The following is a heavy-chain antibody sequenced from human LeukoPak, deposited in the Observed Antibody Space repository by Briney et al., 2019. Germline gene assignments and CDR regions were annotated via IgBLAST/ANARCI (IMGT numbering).Heavy chain of an antibody. CDR2: ISSSSSYI. Sequence: ERSLRLSCAASGFTFSSYSMNWVRQAPGKGLEWVSSISSSSSYIYYADSVKGRFTISRDNAKNSLYLQMNSLRAEDTAVYYCARDRVGAFDPWGQGTLVTVSS. D-gene: IGHD1-26*01. J-gene: IGHJ5*02. V-gene: IGHV3-21*01. CDR1: GFTFSSYS. CDR3: ARDRVGAFDP.